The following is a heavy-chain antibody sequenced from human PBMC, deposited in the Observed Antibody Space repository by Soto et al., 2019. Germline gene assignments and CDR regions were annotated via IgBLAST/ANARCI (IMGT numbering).Heavy chain of an antibody. Sequence: SETLSLTCSVSGGSMNSRSYYWSWVRQPPGKGLEWIGTIYYTGGTYFNPSLASRVTISMDTSKNQISLTLNSVTAADTAVYFCSYSGSWYEFDSCGQGSLVTVYS. V-gene: IGHV4-39*01. D-gene: IGHD1-26*01. J-gene: IGHJ4*02. CDR2: IYYTGGT. CDR1: GGSMNSRSYY. CDR3: SYSGSWYEFDS.